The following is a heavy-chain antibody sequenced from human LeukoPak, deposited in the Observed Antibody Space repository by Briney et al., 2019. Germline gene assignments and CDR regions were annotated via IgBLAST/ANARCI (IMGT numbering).Heavy chain of an antibody. CDR2: IIPMFDTA. CDR1: GGTFSSYA. D-gene: IGHD2-2*01. V-gene: IGHV1-69*06. CDR3: ARGDCSSSSCYVGLDS. Sequence: GSSVKVSCKASGGTFSSYAISWVRQAPGQGLEWMGGIIPMFDTANYAQKFQGRVTITADKSTNTAYMELTRLRSEDTAVYFCARGDCSSSSCYVGLDSWGPGTLVTVSS. J-gene: IGHJ4*02.